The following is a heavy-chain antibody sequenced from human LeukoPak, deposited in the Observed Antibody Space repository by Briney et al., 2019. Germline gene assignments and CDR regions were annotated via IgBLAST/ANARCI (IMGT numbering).Heavy chain of an antibody. Sequence: SETLSLTCTVSGVYISSSSYYWGWIRRPPGKGLEWIGSIYYSGSTNYNPSLKSRVTISVDTSKNQFSLKLSSVAAADTAVYYCARQGGIAVAGPAYWGQGTLVTVSS. CDR3: ARQGGIAVAGPAY. D-gene: IGHD6-19*01. V-gene: IGHV4-39*01. J-gene: IGHJ4*02. CDR1: GVYISSSSYY. CDR2: IYYSGST.